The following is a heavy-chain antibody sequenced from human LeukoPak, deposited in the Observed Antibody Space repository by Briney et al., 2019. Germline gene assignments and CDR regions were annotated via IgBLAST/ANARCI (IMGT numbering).Heavy chain of an antibody. CDR1: GGSISSYY. CDR3: ARDSYSANGDPAAFDI. D-gene: IGHD3-10*01. Sequence: PSETLSLTCTVSGGSISSYYWSWIRQPPGKGLEWIGYTYYSGSTNYNPSLKSRVTISVDTFKNQFSLKLSSVTAADTAVYYCARDSYSANGDPAAFDIWGQGTMVTVSS. J-gene: IGHJ3*02. V-gene: IGHV4-59*01. CDR2: TYYSGST.